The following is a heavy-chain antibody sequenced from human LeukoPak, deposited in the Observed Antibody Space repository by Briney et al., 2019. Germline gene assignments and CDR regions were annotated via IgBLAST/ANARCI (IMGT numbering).Heavy chain of an antibody. CDR3: ARVQGHCSGGSCYSAPYYYYMDV. V-gene: IGHV1-2*02. CDR1: GYTFTGYY. Sequence: ASVKVSCKASGYTFTGYYMHWVRQAPGQGLEWMGWINPNSGGTNYAQKFQGRVTMTRDTSISTAYMELSRLRSDDTAVYYCARVQGHCSGGSCYSAPYYYYMDVWGKGTTVTVSS. CDR2: INPNSGGT. D-gene: IGHD2-15*01. J-gene: IGHJ6*03.